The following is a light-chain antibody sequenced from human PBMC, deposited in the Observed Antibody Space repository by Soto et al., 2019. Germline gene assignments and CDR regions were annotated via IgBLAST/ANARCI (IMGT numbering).Light chain of an antibody. CDR1: SSGVGSYNL. CDR3: CSYAGSSTLV. Sequence: QSVLTQPASVSGSPGQSITISCTGTSSGVGSYNLVSWYQHHPGKAPKLIIYEVSKRPSGVSNRFSGSKSGNTASLTISGLQAEDEADYYCCSYAGSSTLVFGTGTKVTVL. J-gene: IGLJ1*01. V-gene: IGLV2-23*02. CDR2: EVS.